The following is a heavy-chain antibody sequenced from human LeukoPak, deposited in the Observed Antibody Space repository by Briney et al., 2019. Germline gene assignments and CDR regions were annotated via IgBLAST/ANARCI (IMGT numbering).Heavy chain of an antibody. Sequence: GGSLRLSCAASGFTFSSYSMNWVRQAPGKGLEWVSSISSSSSYIYYADSVKGRFTISRDNAKNSLYLQMNSLRAEDTAVYYCARDGDYDFWSGYYRPPSFDYWGQGTLVTVSS. V-gene: IGHV3-21*01. CDR3: ARDGDYDFWSGYYRPPSFDY. D-gene: IGHD3-3*01. CDR2: ISSSSSYI. CDR1: GFTFSSYS. J-gene: IGHJ4*02.